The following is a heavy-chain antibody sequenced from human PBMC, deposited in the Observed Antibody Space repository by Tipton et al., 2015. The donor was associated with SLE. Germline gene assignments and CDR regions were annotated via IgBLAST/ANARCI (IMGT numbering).Heavy chain of an antibody. D-gene: IGHD3-3*02. CDR2: IYHSGST. CDR1: GYSISSGYY. CDR3: ARAGPLYSIFDY. J-gene: IGHJ4*02. Sequence: GLVKPSETLSLTCAVSGYSISSGYYWGWIRQPPGKGLEWIGSIYHSGSTYYNPSLKSRVTISVDTSKNQFSLKLSSVTAADTAVYYCARAGPLYSIFDYWGQGTLVTVSS. V-gene: IGHV4-38-2*01.